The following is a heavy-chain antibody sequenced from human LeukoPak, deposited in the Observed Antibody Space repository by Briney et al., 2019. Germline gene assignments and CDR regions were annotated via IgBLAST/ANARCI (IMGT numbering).Heavy chain of an antibody. J-gene: IGHJ4*02. CDR1: GFSFSSLG. CDR2: IRNDASKT. D-gene: IGHD6-19*01. Sequence: GGSLRLSCAASGFSFSSLGMHWVRQAPGKGLDWVAYIRNDASKTYYADSVKGRFSISRDNAKNSLYLQMNSLRAEDTAVYYCARDPYSSGWSSYYFDYWGQGTLVTVSS. V-gene: IGHV3-30*02. CDR3: ARDPYSSGWSSYYFDY.